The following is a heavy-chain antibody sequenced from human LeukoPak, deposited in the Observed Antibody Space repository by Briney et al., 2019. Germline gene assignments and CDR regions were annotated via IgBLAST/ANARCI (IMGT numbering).Heavy chain of an antibody. D-gene: IGHD5-24*01. CDR2: IYHSGST. V-gene: IGHV4-38-2*02. J-gene: IGHJ5*02. Sequence: SETLSLTCTVSGYSISSGYYWGWIRQPPGKGLEWIGSIYHSGSTYYNPSLKSRVTISVGTSKNQFSLKLSSVTAADTAVYYCARGEQRWLQSWWFDPWGQGTLVTVSS. CDR1: GYSISSGYY. CDR3: ARGEQRWLQSWWFDP.